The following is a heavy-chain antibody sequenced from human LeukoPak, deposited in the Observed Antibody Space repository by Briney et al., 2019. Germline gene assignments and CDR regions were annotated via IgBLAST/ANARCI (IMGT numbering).Heavy chain of an antibody. D-gene: IGHD6-13*01. CDR1: GFTFSSYD. CDR2: ICTAGDT. V-gene: IGHV3-13*01. Sequence: GGSLRLSCAASGFTFSSYDMHWVRQATGEGLEWVSAICTAGDTYYPGSLKGRFTISRENAKNSLYLHMNSLRAGDTAVYYCARAFPGAAVKPFDYWGQGNLVTVSS. CDR3: ARAFPGAAVKPFDY. J-gene: IGHJ4*02.